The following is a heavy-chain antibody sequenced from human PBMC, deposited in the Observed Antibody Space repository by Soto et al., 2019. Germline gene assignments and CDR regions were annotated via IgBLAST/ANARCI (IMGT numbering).Heavy chain of an antibody. J-gene: IGHJ5*02. D-gene: IGHD3-22*01. CDR3: ASLSPGYYYDSSGYYRWFDP. Sequence: GGSLRLSCAASGFTFSSYGMQWVRQAPGKGLEWVAVIWYDGSNKYYADSVKGRFTISRDNSKNTLYLQMNSLRAEDTAVYYRASLSPGYYYDSSGYYRWFDPWGQGTLVTVSS. CDR1: GFTFSSYG. V-gene: IGHV3-33*01. CDR2: IWYDGSNK.